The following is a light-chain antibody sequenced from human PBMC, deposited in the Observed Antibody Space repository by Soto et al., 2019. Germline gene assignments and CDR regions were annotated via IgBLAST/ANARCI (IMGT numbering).Light chain of an antibody. CDR3: QHYGTSLPIT. CDR1: QSVSSSF. Sequence: EIVLTQSPGTLSLSPGERATLSCRASQSVSSSFLAWYQQKVGQAPRLLIYGASTRATGIPDRFSGRGSGADFALTISRLEPEDFAVYYCQHYGTSLPITFGPGTKVDI. CDR2: GAS. V-gene: IGKV3-20*01. J-gene: IGKJ3*01.